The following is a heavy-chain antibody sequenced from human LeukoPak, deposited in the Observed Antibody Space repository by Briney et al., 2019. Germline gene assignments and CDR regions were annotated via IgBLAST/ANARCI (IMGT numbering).Heavy chain of an antibody. CDR2: ISTSGSTK. J-gene: IGHJ6*02. CDR3: ARYCSGGSCTSYYYYGMDV. V-gene: IGHV3-48*03. CDR1: GITFSSYE. D-gene: IGHD2-15*01. Sequence: GGSLRLSCAVSGITFSSYEMNWVRQAPGKGLEWVSYISTSGSTKDYGDSVKGRFTISGDNAKNTVYLQMNSLRAEDTAVYYCARYCSGGSCTSYYYYGMDVWGQGTTVTVSS.